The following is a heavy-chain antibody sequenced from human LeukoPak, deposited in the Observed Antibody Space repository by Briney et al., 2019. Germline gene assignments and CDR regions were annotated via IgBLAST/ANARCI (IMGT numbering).Heavy chain of an antibody. J-gene: IGHJ5*02. Sequence: GGSLRLSCAASGLTVSSNYMTWVRQAPGKGLEWVSLIYSGGSTYYADSVKGRFIISRDNSKNTLYLQMNSLRVEDTAVYYCARTMRNWFDPWGQGTLVTVSS. V-gene: IGHV3-66*01. CDR1: GLTVSSNY. D-gene: IGHD3-22*01. CDR2: IYSGGST. CDR3: ARTMRNWFDP.